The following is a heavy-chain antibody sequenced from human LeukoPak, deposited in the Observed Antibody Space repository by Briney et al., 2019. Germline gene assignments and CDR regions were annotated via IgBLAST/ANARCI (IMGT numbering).Heavy chain of an antibody. D-gene: IGHD6-13*01. Sequence: GGSLRLSCAASGFTFSTYWMTWVRLAPGKGLEWVANIEPAGSDTYYVDPVKGRFTISRDNAKNLLYLQMNSLRAEDTALYFCGRCGDEAAVDSWGQGTLVTVSS. V-gene: IGHV3-7*01. CDR1: GFTFSTYW. CDR2: IEPAGSDT. CDR3: GRCGDEAAVDS. J-gene: IGHJ4*02.